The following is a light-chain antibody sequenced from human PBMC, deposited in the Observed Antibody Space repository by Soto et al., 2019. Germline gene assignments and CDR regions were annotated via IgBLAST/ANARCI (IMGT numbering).Light chain of an antibody. CDR2: GAS. Sequence: ENLFTQSPGTLSLSPGEGATLSCRASRGVSANYLAWYQQKPGQAPTLLIYGASIRATGIPARFSGSGSGTDFTLTISSLEPEDFAVYYCQQHSNWPLTFGGGTKVDI. J-gene: IGKJ4*01. CDR3: QQHSNWPLT. V-gene: IGKV3-11*01. CDR1: RGVSANY.